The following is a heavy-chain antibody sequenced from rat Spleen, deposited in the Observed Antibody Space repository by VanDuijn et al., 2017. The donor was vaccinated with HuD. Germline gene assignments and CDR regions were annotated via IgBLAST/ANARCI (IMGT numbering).Heavy chain of an antibody. CDR2: ISPSGGGT. V-gene: IGHV5-27*01. CDR3: TREALDIDNMGKITPFFDY. D-gene: IGHD1-5*01. Sequence: EVQLVESDGGLVQPGRSLKLSCAASGFTFNNYDMAWVRQTPTKGLEWVASISPSGGGTYYRDSVKGRFTASRDNTRSTQFLQMDSLRSEDTATYYCTREALDIDNMGKITPFFDYWGQGVMVTVSS. CDR1: GFTFNNYD. J-gene: IGHJ2*01.